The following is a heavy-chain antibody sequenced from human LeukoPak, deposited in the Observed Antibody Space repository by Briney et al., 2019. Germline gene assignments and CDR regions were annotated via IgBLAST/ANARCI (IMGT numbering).Heavy chain of an antibody. CDR1: GFTFSDFW. CDR2: IKQDGSER. V-gene: IGHV3-7*03. CDR3: VRDVGWYRFDY. D-gene: IGHD6-19*01. J-gene: IGHJ4*02. Sequence: GGSLRLSCAASGFTFSDFWMTWIRQPPGQGLEWVAHIKQDGSERKYVDSVKGRFTISRDNAKKSLYLQMNSLRAEDTAIYYCVRDVGWYRFDYWGQGALVTVSS.